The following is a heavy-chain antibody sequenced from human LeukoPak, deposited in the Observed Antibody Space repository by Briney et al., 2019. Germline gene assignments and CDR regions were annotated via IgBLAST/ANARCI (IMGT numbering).Heavy chain of an antibody. J-gene: IGHJ6*03. CDR1: GFTFTTYA. D-gene: IGHD5-18*01. CDR3: ARDATTQVGYVYMDV. CDR2: ISSTRSYI. Sequence: GGSLRLSCAASGFTFTTYAMSWVRQAPGKGLEWISSISSTRSYIYYADSVKGRFTISRDDAKTSVYLQMNSLRAEDTALYYCARDATTQVGYVYMDVWGKGTTVTISS. V-gene: IGHV3-21*01.